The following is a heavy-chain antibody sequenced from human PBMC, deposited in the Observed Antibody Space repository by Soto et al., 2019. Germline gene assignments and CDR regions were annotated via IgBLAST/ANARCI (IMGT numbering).Heavy chain of an antibody. CDR3: AKYKSYPSYTAMVTGTFDY. CDR2: ISGSGGST. Sequence: GGSLRLSCAASGFTFSSYAMSWVRQAPGKGLEWVSAISGSGGSTYYADSVKGRFTISRDNSKNTLYLQMNSLRAEDTAVYYCAKYKSYPSYTAMVTGTFDYWGQGTLVTVSS. CDR1: GFTFSSYA. V-gene: IGHV3-23*01. J-gene: IGHJ4*02. D-gene: IGHD5-18*01.